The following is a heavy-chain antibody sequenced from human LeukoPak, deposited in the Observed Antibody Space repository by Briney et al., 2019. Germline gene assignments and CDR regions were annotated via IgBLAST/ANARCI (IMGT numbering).Heavy chain of an antibody. CDR3: AKEVVATGRWFDP. CDR2: ISTGGGST. CDR1: GFTFSFYA. D-gene: IGHD2-15*01. V-gene: IGHV3-23*01. Sequence: PGGSLRLSCAASGFTFSFYAMSWVRQAPGKGLEWVSGISTGGGSTYYADSVKSRFTISRDNSKNTLYLQMNSLRAEDTAVYYCAKEVVATGRWFDPWGQGTLVTVSS. J-gene: IGHJ5*02.